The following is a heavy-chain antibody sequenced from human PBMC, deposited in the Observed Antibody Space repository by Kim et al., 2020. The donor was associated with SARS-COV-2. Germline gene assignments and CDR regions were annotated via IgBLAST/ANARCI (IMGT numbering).Heavy chain of an antibody. Sequence: GGSLRLSCAASGFTVSSNYMSWVRQAPGKGLEWVSVIYSGGSTYYADSVKGRFTISRHNSKNTLYLQMNSLRAEDTAVYYCATLAARPGPTPNYYYYYGMDVWGQGTTVTVSS. CDR1: GFTVSSNY. V-gene: IGHV3-53*04. CDR2: IYSGGST. J-gene: IGHJ6*02. CDR3: ATLAARPGPTPNYYYYYGMDV. D-gene: IGHD6-6*01.